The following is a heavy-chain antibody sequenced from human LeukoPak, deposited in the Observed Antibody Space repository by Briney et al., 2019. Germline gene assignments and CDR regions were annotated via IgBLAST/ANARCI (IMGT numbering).Heavy chain of an antibody. V-gene: IGHV3-30*04. D-gene: IGHD2-21*02. J-gene: IGHJ4*02. Sequence: GRSLRLSCAASGFTFSSYAMHWVRQAPGKGLEWVAVISYDGSNKYYADSVKGRFTISRDNSKNTLYLQMNSLRAEDTAVYYCAKSSVVVTADYWGQGTLVTVSS. CDR3: AKSSVVVTADY. CDR1: GFTFSSYA. CDR2: ISYDGSNK.